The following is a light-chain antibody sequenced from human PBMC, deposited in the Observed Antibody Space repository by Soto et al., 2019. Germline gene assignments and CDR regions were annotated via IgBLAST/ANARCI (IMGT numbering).Light chain of an antibody. CDR2: EGK. Sequence: NFMLTQPHSVSESPGKTVTISCTRSSGNIANNYVQWYQQRPGSAPTMMIYEGKQRPSGVPERFSGFTDGSSNSASLTISGLQSEDYAGYSWQSYDSSFVMFGGGTQLTVL. J-gene: IGLJ3*02. CDR3: QSYDSSFVM. V-gene: IGLV6-57*04. CDR1: SGNIANNY.